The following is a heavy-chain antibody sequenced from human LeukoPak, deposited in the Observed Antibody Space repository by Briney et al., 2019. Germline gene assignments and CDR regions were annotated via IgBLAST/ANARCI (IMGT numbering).Heavy chain of an antibody. CDR3: ARDPYSGNYGTYYYYYMDV. D-gene: IGHD1-26*01. Sequence: GGSLRLSCAAFGFTFSSYWMSWVRQAPGKGLEWVANIKQDGSEKYYVDPVKGRFTISRDNAKNSLYLQMDSLGPEDTAVYYCARDPYSGNYGTYYYYYMDVWGKGTTVTISS. J-gene: IGHJ6*03. CDR1: GFTFSSYW. CDR2: IKQDGSEK. V-gene: IGHV3-7*01.